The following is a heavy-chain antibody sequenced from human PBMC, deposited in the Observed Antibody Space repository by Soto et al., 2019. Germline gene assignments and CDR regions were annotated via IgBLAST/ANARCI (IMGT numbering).Heavy chain of an antibody. V-gene: IGHV3-30*18. CDR1: GFTFSSYG. CDR2: ISYDGSNK. J-gene: IGHJ4*02. CDR3: AKSFGYSSGCYDY. D-gene: IGHD6-19*01. Sequence: QVRLVESGGGVVQPGRSLRLSCAASGFTFSSYGMHWVRQAPGKGLEWVAVISYDGSNKYYADSVKGRFTISRDNSKNTLYLQMNSLRAEDTAVYYCAKSFGYSSGCYDYWGQGTLVTVSS.